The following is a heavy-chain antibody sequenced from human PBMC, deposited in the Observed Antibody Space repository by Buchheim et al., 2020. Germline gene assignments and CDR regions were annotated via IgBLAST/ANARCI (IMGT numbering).Heavy chain of an antibody. CDR1: GFTVSSNY. CDR2: IYSGGST. D-gene: IGHD4-17*01. CDR3: AGLWGGGDYSGYYYYGMDV. V-gene: IGHV3-66*01. J-gene: IGHJ6*02. Sequence: EVQLVESGGGLVQPGGSLRLSCAASGFTVSSNYMSWVRQAPGKGLEWVSVIYSGGSTYYADSVKGRFTISRDNSKNTLYLQMNSLRAEETAVYYCAGLWGGGDYSGYYYYGMDVWGQGTT.